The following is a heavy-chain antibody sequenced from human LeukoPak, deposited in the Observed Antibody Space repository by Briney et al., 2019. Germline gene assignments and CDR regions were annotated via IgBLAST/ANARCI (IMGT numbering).Heavy chain of an antibody. CDR3: ARTYYDILTGYNPYFDY. CDR1: GFTFSKFA. D-gene: IGHD3-9*01. Sequence: PGRSLRLSCAAAGFTFSKFAMHWVRQAPGKGLEWVAVVSYDGSYKYYADSVKGRFTISRDNAKNFLYLQMNSLRAEDTAVYYCARTYYDILTGYNPYFDYWGQGILVTVSS. V-gene: IGHV3-30*04. J-gene: IGHJ4*02. CDR2: VSYDGSYK.